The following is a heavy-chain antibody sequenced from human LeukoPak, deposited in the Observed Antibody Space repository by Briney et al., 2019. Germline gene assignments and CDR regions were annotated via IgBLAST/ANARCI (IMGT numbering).Heavy chain of an antibody. CDR3: ARDGITIFGVVST. CDR2: IYSGGST. Sequence: SGGSLRLSCAASGFTVSSNYMSWVRQAPGKGLEWVSVIYSGGSTYYADSVKGRFTISRDNSKNTLYLQMNSLRAEDTAVYYCARDGITIFGVVSTWGQGTLVTVSS. CDR1: GFTVSSNY. D-gene: IGHD3-3*01. J-gene: IGHJ5*02. V-gene: IGHV3-53*01.